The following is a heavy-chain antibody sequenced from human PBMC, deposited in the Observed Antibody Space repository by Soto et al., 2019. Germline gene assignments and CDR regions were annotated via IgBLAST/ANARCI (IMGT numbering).Heavy chain of an antibody. Sequence: QVYLVESGGGVVQPGRSLRLSCAASGFTFNHYGMHWVRQAPGKGLEWVAVTWYDGSKKFYGDSVKGRFTISRDNSKNTLYLQMNSLRAEDTAVYYCARDRSGGGYSSSSDYWGQGTLVTVSS. CDR2: TWYDGSKK. D-gene: IGHD5-18*01. J-gene: IGHJ4*02. CDR3: ARDRSGGGYSSSSDY. V-gene: IGHV3-33*01. CDR1: GFTFNHYG.